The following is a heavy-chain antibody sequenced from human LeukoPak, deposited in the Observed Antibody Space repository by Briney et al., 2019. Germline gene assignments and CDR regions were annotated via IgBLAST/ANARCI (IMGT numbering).Heavy chain of an antibody. Sequence: SETLSLTCTVSDYSISSGYYWGWMRQPPGKGLEWIGSIYHSGNSYYNPSLKSRATISVDTSKNQFSLRLSSVTAADTAVYYCARGDYGDYHDAFDIWGQGTVVTVSS. J-gene: IGHJ3*02. V-gene: IGHV4-38-2*02. CDR1: DYSISSGYY. D-gene: IGHD4-17*01. CDR2: IYHSGNS. CDR3: ARGDYGDYHDAFDI.